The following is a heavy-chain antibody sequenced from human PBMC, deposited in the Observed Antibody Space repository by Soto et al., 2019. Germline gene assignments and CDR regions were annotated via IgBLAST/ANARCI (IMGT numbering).Heavy chain of an antibody. CDR3: ATQGVVVVPAAGRGWFDP. CDR2: IDPSDSYT. V-gene: IGHV5-10-1*01. J-gene: IGHJ5*02. D-gene: IGHD2-2*01. CDR1: GYSFTIYW. Sequence: GESLKISCKGSGYSFTIYWISWVRQMPGKGLEWMGRIDPSDSYTNYSPSFQGHVTISADKSISTAYLQWSSLKASDTAMYYCATQGVVVVPAAGRGWFDPWGQGTLVTVS.